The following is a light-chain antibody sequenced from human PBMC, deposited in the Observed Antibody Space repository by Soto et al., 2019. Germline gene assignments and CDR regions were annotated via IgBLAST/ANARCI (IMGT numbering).Light chain of an antibody. CDR2: DAS. J-gene: IGKJ1*01. CDR1: QSIGSW. V-gene: IGKV1-5*01. Sequence: DIQMNQSPSTLSASVGDRVTITCRASQSIGSWLAWFQQKPGKAPELLIYDASILGSGVPPRFSGSGCGTEFTLTVSSLQTDDFATYYCQHYSTYIRTFDQGTKVEVK. CDR3: QHYSTYIRT.